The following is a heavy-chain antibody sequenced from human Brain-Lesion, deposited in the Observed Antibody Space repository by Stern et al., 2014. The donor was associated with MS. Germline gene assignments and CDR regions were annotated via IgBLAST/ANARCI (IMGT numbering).Heavy chain of an antibody. J-gene: IGHJ6*02. D-gene: IGHD2-2*01. V-gene: IGHV4-61*02. Sequence: LQESGPGLVKPSQTLSLSCTVSGGSISSGGYYWSWIRQPAGKGLEWIGRIFNSGSTSYNPSLKSRFTISIDTSKTQFSLRLNSMTAADTAVYYCARGRVVPGFQYYATDVWGQGTTVIVSS. CDR2: IFNSGST. CDR1: GGSISSGGYY. CDR3: ARGRVVPGFQYYATDV.